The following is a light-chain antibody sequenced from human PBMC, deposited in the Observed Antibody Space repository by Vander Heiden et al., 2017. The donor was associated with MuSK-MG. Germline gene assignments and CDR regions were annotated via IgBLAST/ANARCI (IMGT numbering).Light chain of an antibody. CDR3: GTWDSSLTAVV. CDR2: ANH. Sequence: QSVLTQPPSVSAAPGQKVTISCSGGSPNIGSNDVSCYQQLPGTAPKLLIYANHKRPSGTPDRFSGSKSGTSATLGITGLQTGDEADYYCGTWDSSLTAVVFGGGTKLTVL. J-gene: IGLJ2*01. CDR1: SPNIGSND. V-gene: IGLV1-51*02.